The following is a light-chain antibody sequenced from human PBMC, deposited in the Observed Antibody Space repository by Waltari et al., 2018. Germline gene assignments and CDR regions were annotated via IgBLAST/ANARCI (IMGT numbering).Light chain of an antibody. Sequence: DIVMTQSPESLAVSLGERATINCKSSQSVLYSANNKNYVAWFQQKPGQPPKLLIYWASTRESGVPDRFSGSGSGTDFTLTISSLKAEDGAVYYCQQYYSTPLTFGQGSKLEIK. V-gene: IGKV4-1*01. CDR3: QQYYSTPLT. J-gene: IGKJ2*01. CDR2: WAS. CDR1: QSVLYSANNKNY.